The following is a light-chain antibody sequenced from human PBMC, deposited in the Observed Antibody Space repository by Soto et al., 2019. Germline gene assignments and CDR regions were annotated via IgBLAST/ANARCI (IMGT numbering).Light chain of an antibody. V-gene: IGKV3-20*01. CDR2: GAS. Sequence: EIVFTQSPGTLSLSPGERATLSCRASQSVSSSYLAWYQQKPGQAPRLIIYGASSRATGIPDRFSGSGSGTDFTLTISRLEPEDFAVYYCQQYGSSPALTFGGGTKVDIK. J-gene: IGKJ4*01. CDR1: QSVSSSY. CDR3: QQYGSSPALT.